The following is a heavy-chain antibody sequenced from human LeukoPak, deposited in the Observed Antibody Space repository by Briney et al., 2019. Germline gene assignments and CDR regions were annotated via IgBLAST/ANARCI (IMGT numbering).Heavy chain of an antibody. J-gene: IGHJ4*02. D-gene: IGHD1-26*01. CDR1: GFNFTNYE. CDR2: ISGSDCNF. V-gene: IGHV3-48*03. Sequence: PGGSLRLSCTASGFNFTNYEMNWVRQAPGRGLEWVSSISGSDCNFFYTDSVYADSVKGRFTVSRDNAKNSLYLQMNSLRAEDTAVYYCARLVSWELQRFDYWGQGTLVTVSS. CDR3: ARLVSWELQRFDY.